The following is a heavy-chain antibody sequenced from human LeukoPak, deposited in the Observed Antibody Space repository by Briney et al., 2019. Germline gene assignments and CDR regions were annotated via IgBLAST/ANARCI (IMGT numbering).Heavy chain of an antibody. V-gene: IGHV3-23*01. CDR2: INDSGGGT. CDR3: AKDQGLQVWPSRYGLDV. CDR1: GFTFSSYG. Sequence: GGSLRLSCAASGFTFSSYGMHWVRQAPGKGLEWVSGINDSGGGTYYANSVKGRFTISRDNFKSTLYLQMNSLRAEDTAVYYCAKDQGLQVWPSRYGLDVWGQGTTVTVSS. D-gene: IGHD5-18*01. J-gene: IGHJ6*02.